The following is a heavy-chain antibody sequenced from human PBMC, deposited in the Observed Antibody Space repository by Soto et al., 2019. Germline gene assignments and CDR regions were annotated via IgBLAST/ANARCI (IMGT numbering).Heavy chain of an antibody. CDR1: GFTFSDYY. J-gene: IGHJ3*02. CDR2: ISSSGSTI. D-gene: IGHD2-15*01. Sequence: GGSLRLSCAASGFTFSDYYMSWIRQAPGKGLEWVSYISSSGSTIYYADSVKGRFTISRDNAKNSLYLQMNSLRAEDTAVYYCARDYVASVDAFDIWGQGTMVTVSS. V-gene: IGHV3-11*01. CDR3: ARDYVASVDAFDI.